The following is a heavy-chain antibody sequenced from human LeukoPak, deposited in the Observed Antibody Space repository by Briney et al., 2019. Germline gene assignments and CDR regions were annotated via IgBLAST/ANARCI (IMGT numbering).Heavy chain of an antibody. CDR3: ARVGSGWDEVGEGYFDY. CDR1: GFTFSSYW. D-gene: IGHD1-26*01. Sequence: GGSLRLSCAASGFTFSSYWMSWVRPAPGKGLGGVANIKQDGSEKYYVDSLKGRFTISRDNAKNSLYLQMNSLRAEDTDVYYCARVGSGWDEVGEGYFDYWGQGTLVTVSS. J-gene: IGHJ4*02. CDR2: IKQDGSEK. V-gene: IGHV3-7*01.